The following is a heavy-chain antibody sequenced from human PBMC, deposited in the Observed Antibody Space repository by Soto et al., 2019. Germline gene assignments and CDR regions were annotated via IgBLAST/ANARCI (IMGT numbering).Heavy chain of an antibody. CDR2: IYYRGNT. J-gene: IGHJ4*02. V-gene: IGHV4-59*01. Sequence: PSETLSLTCTVSGGSMSNYYWGWIRQPPGKGLEWIGYIYYRGNTNYNPSLKSRVTLSVDTPKNQFSLKVTSVTAADTAVYYCARLLSDSGDLFDYWGQGTLVTVSS. CDR3: ARLLSDSGDLFDY. CDR1: GGSMSNYY. D-gene: IGHD4-17*01.